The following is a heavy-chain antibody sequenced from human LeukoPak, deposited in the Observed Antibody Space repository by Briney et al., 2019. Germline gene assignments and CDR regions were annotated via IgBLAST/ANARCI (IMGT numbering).Heavy chain of an antibody. J-gene: IGHJ5*02. D-gene: IGHD3-9*01. V-gene: IGHV4-39*01. CDR1: GDSIRSVHYY. Sequence: SETLSLTCSVSGDSIRSVHYYWGWIRQSPGRGLEWIGSIYDTGSTYYNPSLKIRVTMFVDTSKNQFSLRLTSVTAADTAMYYCARQNHDIGTNWFDPWGQGTLVTVSS. CDR3: ARQNHDIGTNWFDP. CDR2: IYDTGST.